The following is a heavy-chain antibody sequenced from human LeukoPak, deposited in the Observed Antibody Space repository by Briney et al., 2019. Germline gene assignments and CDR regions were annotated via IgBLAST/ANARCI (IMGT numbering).Heavy chain of an antibody. J-gene: IGHJ4*02. V-gene: IGHV4-4*07. CDR1: GGSISSYY. D-gene: IGHD2/OR15-2a*01. CDR3: ARDLYDSTTQHHPPHFDS. CDR2: IYTSGNT. Sequence: SETLSLTCTVSGGSISSYYWSWIRQPAGKGLEWIGRIYTSGNTNYNPSLKSRVTMSVDKSKNQFSLKLPSVTAADTAFYYCARDLYDSTTQHHPPHFDSWGQGTLVTVSS.